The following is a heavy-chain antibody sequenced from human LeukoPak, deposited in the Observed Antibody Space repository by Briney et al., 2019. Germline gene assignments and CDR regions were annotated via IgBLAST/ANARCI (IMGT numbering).Heavy chain of an antibody. Sequence: SETLSLTCTVSGGSISSYYWSWIRQPPGEGLEWIGYSYYSRSTHYNPSLHSRVTISVDPSKTQFSLNLSSVTAADTAVYYCARDLGCDYDYWGQGTLVTVSS. CDR3: ARDLGCDYDY. D-gene: IGHD4-17*01. CDR2: SYYSRST. V-gene: IGHV4-59*01. J-gene: IGHJ4*02. CDR1: GGSISSYY.